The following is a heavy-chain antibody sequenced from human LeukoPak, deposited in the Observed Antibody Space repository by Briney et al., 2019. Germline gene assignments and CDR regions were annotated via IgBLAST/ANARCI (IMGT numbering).Heavy chain of an antibody. CDR1: GFTFGSYA. CDR2: IDASGGST. V-gene: IGHV3-23*01. J-gene: IGHJ5*02. Sequence: GGSLRLSCAASGFTFGSYAMTWVRQAPGKGLEWVSSIDASGGSTYYADSVKGRFTISRDNSQNTFYLQINTLRADDTAVYYCAKGSGSGWYGWFAPWGQGTLVTVSS. CDR3: AKGSGSGWYGWFAP. D-gene: IGHD6-19*01.